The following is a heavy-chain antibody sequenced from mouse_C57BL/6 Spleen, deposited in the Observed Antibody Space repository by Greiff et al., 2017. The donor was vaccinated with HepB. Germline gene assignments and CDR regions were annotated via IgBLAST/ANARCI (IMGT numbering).Heavy chain of an antibody. CDR3: ARSNFYYYGSSYAMDY. CDR2: IYPGDGDT. D-gene: IGHD1-1*01. J-gene: IGHJ4*01. CDR1: GYAFSSYW. V-gene: IGHV1-80*01. Sequence: VQLQQSGAELVKPGASVKISCKASGYAFSSYWMNWVKQRPGKGLEWIGQIYPGDGDTNYNGKFKGKATLTADKSSSTAYMQLSSLTSEDSAVYFFARSNFYYYGSSYAMDYWGQGTSVTVSS.